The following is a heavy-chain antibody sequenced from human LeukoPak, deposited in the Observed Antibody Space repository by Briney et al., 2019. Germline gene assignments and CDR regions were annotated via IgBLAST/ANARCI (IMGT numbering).Heavy chain of an antibody. CDR3: ATYKNQPHTLFFDF. V-gene: IGHV3-74*01. CDR1: GFTFSSYW. D-gene: IGHD1-1*01. Sequence: GGSLRLSCAASGFTFSSYWMHWVRQAPGKGLVWVSRINSDGSSTSYADSVKGRFTTSRDNARNSLSLQMNSLRSEDTAVYYCATYKNQPHTLFFDFWGQGALVTVSA. CDR2: INSDGSST. J-gene: IGHJ4*02.